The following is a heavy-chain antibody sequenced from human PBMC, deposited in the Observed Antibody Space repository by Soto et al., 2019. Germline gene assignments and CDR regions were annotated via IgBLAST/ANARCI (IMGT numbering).Heavy chain of an antibody. J-gene: IGHJ4*02. CDR3: ASEIVATITVDY. CDR1: GFTFNSYA. CDR2: ISYDGSNK. D-gene: IGHD5-12*01. Sequence: GGCMRLSSAACGFTFNSYAMHWVRKAPGKGLEWVAVISYDGSNKYYADSVKGRFTISRDNSKNTLYLQMNSLRAEDTAVYYCASEIVATITVDYWGQGTLVTVSS. V-gene: IGHV3-30-3*01.